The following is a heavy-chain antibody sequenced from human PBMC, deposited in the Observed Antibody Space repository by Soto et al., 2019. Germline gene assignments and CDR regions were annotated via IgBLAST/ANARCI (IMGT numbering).Heavy chain of an antibody. CDR1: GFSFSAHG. D-gene: IGHD6-19*01. CDR2: ISYDGINK. J-gene: IGHJ4*02. CDR3: AKELVNSGWTYFDY. Sequence: GGSLRLSCAASGFSFSAHGMHWVRQAPGKGLEWVAVISYDGINKDYADSVEGRLTISRDNSKNTLYLQMNSLRAEDTAVYFCAKELVNSGWTYFDYWGQGTLVTVSS. V-gene: IGHV3-30*18.